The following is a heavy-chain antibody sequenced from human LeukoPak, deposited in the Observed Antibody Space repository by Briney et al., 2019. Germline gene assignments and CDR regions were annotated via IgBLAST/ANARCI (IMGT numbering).Heavy chain of an antibody. D-gene: IGHD1-20*01. J-gene: IGHJ6*02. CDR3: ARAGITGTLRNYYYRGMDV. V-gene: IGHV6-1*01. CDR1: GDSVSSNSAA. CDR2: TYYRSKWYN. Sequence: SQTLSLTCAISGDSVSSNSAAWNWIRQSPSRGLEWLGRTYYRSKWYNDYAVSVKSLITINPDTSKNRFSLQLNSVTPEDTAVYYCARAGITGTLRNYYYRGMDVWGQGTTVTVSS.